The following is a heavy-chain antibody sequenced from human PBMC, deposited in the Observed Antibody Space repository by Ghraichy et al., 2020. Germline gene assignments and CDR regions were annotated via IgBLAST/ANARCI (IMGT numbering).Heavy chain of an antibody. CDR2: TRNKANSYTT. D-gene: IGHD6-13*01. J-gene: IGHJ6*02. CDR3: AREDSSWWANYYYYYGMDV. Sequence: GALRLSCAASGFTFSDHYMDWVRQAPGKGLEWVGRTRNKANSYTTEYAASVKGRFTISRDDSKNSLYLQMNSLKTEDTAVYYCAREDSSWWANYYYYYGMDVWGQGTTVTVSS. V-gene: IGHV3-72*01. CDR1: GFTFSDHY.